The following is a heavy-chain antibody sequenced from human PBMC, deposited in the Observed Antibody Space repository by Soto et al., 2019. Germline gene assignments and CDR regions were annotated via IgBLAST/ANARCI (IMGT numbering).Heavy chain of an antibody. J-gene: IGHJ4*02. V-gene: IGHV1-69*06. CDR3: ARDPDYRAISALGWVDY. Sequence: QVQLVQSGAEVQKPGSSVTVSCKASGGPFSDYSINWLRQAPGLWLEWMGGIIPVFTTPNYAQKFQGRVTITAHNSTSTAYKELSNLRSDDTAIYLCARDPDYRAISALGWVDYWRQGTLVDVTA. CDR1: GGPFSDYS. D-gene: IGHD4-17*01. CDR2: IIPVFTTP.